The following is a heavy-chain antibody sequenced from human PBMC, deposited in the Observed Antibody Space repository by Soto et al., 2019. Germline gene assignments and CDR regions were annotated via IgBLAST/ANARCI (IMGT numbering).Heavy chain of an antibody. CDR1: GGTFSSYA. V-gene: IGHV1-69*13. CDR2: IIPIFGTA. Sequence: SVKVSCKASGGTFSSYAISWVRQAPGQGLEWMGGIIPIFGTANYAQKFQGRVTITADESTSTAYMELSSLRSEDTAVYYCARDPSKFYDSSGDFDYWGQGTLVTVSS. D-gene: IGHD3-22*01. J-gene: IGHJ4*02. CDR3: ARDPSKFYDSSGDFDY.